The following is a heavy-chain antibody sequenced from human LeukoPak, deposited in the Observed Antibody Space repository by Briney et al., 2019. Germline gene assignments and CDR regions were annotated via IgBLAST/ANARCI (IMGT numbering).Heavy chain of an antibody. D-gene: IGHD3-16*02. V-gene: IGHV3-23*01. CDR2: ISGSGGST. CDR3: ARGSLRLGELSFDY. J-gene: IGHJ4*02. Sequence: PGGSLRLSCAASGFTFSSYAMSWVRQAPGKGLEWVSAISGSGGSTYYADSVKGRFTISRDNSKSTLYLQMNSLRAEDTAVYYCARGSLRLGELSFDYWGQGTLVTVSS. CDR1: GFTFSSYA.